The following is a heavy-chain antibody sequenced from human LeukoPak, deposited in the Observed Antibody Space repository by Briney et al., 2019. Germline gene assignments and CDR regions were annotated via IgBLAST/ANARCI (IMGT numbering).Heavy chain of an antibody. V-gene: IGHV4-39*01. CDR3: ARQGSIVVVPANRFDP. D-gene: IGHD2-2*01. CDR2: IYYSGST. J-gene: IGHJ5*02. Sequence: PSETLSLTCTVSGGSLSSSSYYWGWIRQPPGTGLEWIGSIYYSGSTYYNPSLKSRVTISVDTPKNQFSLKLSSVTAADTAVYYCARQGSIVVVPANRFDPWGQGTLVTVSS. CDR1: GGSLSSSSYY.